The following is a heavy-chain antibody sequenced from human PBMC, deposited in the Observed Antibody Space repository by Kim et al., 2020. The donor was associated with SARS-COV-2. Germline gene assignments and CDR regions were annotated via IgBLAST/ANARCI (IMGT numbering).Heavy chain of an antibody. V-gene: IGHV4-59*09. CDR2: T. CDR3: ARGGVATIWSY. J-gene: IGHJ4*02. D-gene: IGHD5-12*01. Sequence: TNYNPSLKSRVTMSEDTSKNQFSLNLTSVTPADTAVYYCARGGVATIWSYWGQGTLVSVSS.